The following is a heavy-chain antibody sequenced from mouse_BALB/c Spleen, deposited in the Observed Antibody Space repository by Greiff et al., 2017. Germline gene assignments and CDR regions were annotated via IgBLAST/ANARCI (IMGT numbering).Heavy chain of an antibody. CDR2: ISSGGSYT. V-gene: IGHV5-9-4*01. Sequence: EVMLVESGGGLVKPGGSLKLSCAASGFTFSSYAMSWVRQSPEKRLEWVAEISSGGSYTYYPDTVTGRFTISRDNAKNTLYLEMSSLRSEDTAMYYCARDRGYGEGYYAMDYWGQGTSVTVSS. CDR1: GFTFSSYA. J-gene: IGHJ4*01. CDR3: ARDRGYGEGYYAMDY. D-gene: IGHD3-1*01.